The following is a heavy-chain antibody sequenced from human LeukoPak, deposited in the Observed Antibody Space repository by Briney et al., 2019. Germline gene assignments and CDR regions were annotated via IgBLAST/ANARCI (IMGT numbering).Heavy chain of an antibody. J-gene: IGHJ1*01. CDR3: ARDRGQHRDFRH. V-gene: IGHV1-69*05. CDR1: GGTFSSYA. D-gene: IGHD6-13*01. CDR2: IIPIFGTA. Sequence: ASVKVSCKASGGTFSSYAISWVRQAPGQGLEWMGGIIPIFGTANYAQKFQGRVTITTDESTSTAYMELSSLRSEDTAVYYCARDRGQHRDFRHWGQGTLVTVSS.